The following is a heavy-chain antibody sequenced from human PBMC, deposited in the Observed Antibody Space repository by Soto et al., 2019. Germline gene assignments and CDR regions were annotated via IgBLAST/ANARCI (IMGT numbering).Heavy chain of an antibody. CDR1: GYTFTDYG. Sequence: QVQLVQSGPEVKKPGASVKVSCKTSGYTFTDYGISWVRQAPGQGLEWMGWISTSKGNTNYAQKFQGRVTMTTHTSTSTGYMELRSLRADDTAVDYCAAHSPAFDYWGQGTVVTVAS. V-gene: IGHV1-18*01. D-gene: IGHD2-21*01. CDR3: AAHSPAFDY. J-gene: IGHJ4*02. CDR2: ISTSKGNT.